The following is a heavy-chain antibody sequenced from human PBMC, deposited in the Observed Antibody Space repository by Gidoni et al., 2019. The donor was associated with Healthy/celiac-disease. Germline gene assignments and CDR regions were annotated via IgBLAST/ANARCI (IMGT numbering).Heavy chain of an antibody. CDR3: AIGGDEYLYYGMDV. CDR2: ISSSGSTI. D-gene: IGHD5-12*01. J-gene: IGHJ6*02. V-gene: IGHV3-11*01. CDR1: GFAFSDYY. Sequence: QVQLVESGGGLVRPGGSLRLSRAASGFAFSDYYMSWSRQAPGKWVEWVSYISSSGSTIDYADAVKGRFTISMDNAKHSLYLLMYSLSAEDTAVYYCAIGGDEYLYYGMDVLVQGTTVTVSS.